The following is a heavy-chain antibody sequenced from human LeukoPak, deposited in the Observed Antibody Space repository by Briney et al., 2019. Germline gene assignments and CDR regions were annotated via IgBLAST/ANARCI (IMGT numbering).Heavy chain of an antibody. CDR1: GFTFSSYA. V-gene: IGHV3-23*01. D-gene: IGHD3-22*01. CDR3: AKDRGYYYDSSGYPRGAFDI. CDR2: ISGSGGST. J-gene: IGHJ3*02. Sequence: QTGGSLRLSCAASGFTFSSYAMSWVRQAPGKGLEWVSAISGSGGSTYYADSVKGRFTISRDNSKNTLYLQMNSLRAEDTAVYYCAKDRGYYYDSSGYPRGAFDIWGQGTMVTVSS.